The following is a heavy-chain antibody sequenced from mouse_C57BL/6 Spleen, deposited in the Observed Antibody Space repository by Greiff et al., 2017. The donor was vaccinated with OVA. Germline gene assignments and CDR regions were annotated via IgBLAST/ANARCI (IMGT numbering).Heavy chain of an antibody. D-gene: IGHD1-1*01. V-gene: IGHV1-53*01. CDR3: ARGGYYYGSSPYYFGY. CDR2: INPSNGGT. Sequence: QVQLKQPGTELVKPGASVKLSCKASGYTFTSYWMHWVKQRPGQGLEWIGNINPSNGGTNYNEKFKSKATLTVDKSSSTAYMQLSSLTSEDSAVYYCARGGYYYGSSPYYFGYWGQGTTLTVSS. J-gene: IGHJ2*01. CDR1: GYTFTSYW.